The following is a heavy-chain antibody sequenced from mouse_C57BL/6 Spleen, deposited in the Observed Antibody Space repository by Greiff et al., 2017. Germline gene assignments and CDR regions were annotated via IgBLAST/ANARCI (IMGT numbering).Heavy chain of an antibody. Sequence: QVQLQQPGAELVKPGASVKLSCKASGYTFTSYWMHWVKQRPGRGLEWIGRIDPNSGGTKYNEKFKSKATLTVDKPASTAYMQRSSLTSEDSAVYSCAREGIYEGYYDYFDYWGQGTTLTVSS. CDR1: GYTFTSYW. J-gene: IGHJ2*01. CDR2: IDPNSGGT. D-gene: IGHD2-3*01. CDR3: AREGIYEGYYDYFDY. V-gene: IGHV1-72*01.